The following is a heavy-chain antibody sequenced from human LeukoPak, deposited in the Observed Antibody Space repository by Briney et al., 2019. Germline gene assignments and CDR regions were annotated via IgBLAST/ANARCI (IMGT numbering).Heavy chain of an antibody. CDR2: ISSSSSYI. J-gene: IGHJ4*02. CDR3: ARQYSSSWYTYYFDY. CDR1: GFTFRDYH. D-gene: IGHD6-13*01. Sequence: GGSLRLSCAASGFTFRDYHMNWVRQAPGKGLEWVSSISSSSSYIYYADSVKGRFTISRDNAKNSLYLQMNSLRAEDTAVYYYARQYSSSWYTYYFDYWGQGTLVTVSS. V-gene: IGHV3-21*01.